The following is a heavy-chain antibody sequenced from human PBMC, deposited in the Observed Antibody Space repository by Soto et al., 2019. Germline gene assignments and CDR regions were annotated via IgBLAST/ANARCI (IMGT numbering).Heavy chain of an antibody. V-gene: IGHV1-69*13. D-gene: IGHD3-10*01. CDR3: ARVKAYYGSGILSHYYYGMDV. CDR1: GGTFSSYA. J-gene: IGHJ6*02. CDR2: IIPIFGTA. Sequence: SVKVSCKASGGTFSSYAISWVRQAPGQGLEWMGGIIPIFGTANYAQKFQGRVTITADESTSTAYMELSSLRSEGTAVYYCARVKAYYGSGILSHYYYGMDVWGQGTTVTVSS.